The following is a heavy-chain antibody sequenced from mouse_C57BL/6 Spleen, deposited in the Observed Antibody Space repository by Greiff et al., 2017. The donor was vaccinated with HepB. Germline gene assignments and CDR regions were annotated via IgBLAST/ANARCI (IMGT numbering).Heavy chain of an antibody. CDR3: ARDQGWTGAVYFDY. Sequence: EVMLVESGGGLVKPGGSLKLSCAASGFTFSSYAMSWVRQTPEKRLEWVATISDGGSYTYYPDNVKGRFTISRDNAKNNLYLQMSHLKSEDTAMYYCARDQGWTGAVYFDYWGQGTTLTVSS. CDR1: GFTFSSYA. J-gene: IGHJ2*01. CDR2: ISDGGSYT. V-gene: IGHV5-4*01. D-gene: IGHD3-3*01.